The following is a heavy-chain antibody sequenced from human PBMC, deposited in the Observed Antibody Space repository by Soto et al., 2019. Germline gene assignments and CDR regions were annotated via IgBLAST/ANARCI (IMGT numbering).Heavy chain of an antibody. CDR1: GGSSVSYC. CDR3: AQAITQHYGMDV. J-gene: IGHJ6*04. Sequence: SETLSLTGKVSGGSSVSYCWNCLRQPAEKGLEWIGCVYYTGRTNYSPSLEVRASLSVDSAKKQFSLNVRSLTAADSATYDCAQAITQHYGMDVWGNGITAT. V-gene: IGHV4-59*01. D-gene: IGHD3-16*01. CDR2: VYYTGRT.